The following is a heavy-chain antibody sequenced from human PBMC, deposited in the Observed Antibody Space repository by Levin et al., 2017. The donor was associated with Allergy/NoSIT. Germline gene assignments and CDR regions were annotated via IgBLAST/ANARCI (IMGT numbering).Heavy chain of an antibody. Sequence: GESLKISCKASGYTFTSYYMHWVRQAPGQGLEWMGIINPSGGSTSYAQKFQGRVTMTRDTSTSTVYMELSSLRSEDTAVYYCARAPITMVRGAAFDYWGQGTLVTVSS. J-gene: IGHJ4*02. V-gene: IGHV1-46*03. CDR3: ARAPITMVRGAAFDY. D-gene: IGHD3-10*01. CDR2: INPSGGST. CDR1: GYTFTSYY.